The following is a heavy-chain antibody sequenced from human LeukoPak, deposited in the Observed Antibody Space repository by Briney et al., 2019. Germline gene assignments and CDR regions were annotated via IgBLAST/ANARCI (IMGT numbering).Heavy chain of an antibody. D-gene: IGHD2-21*01. V-gene: IGHV4-34*01. Sequence: SETLSLTCAVYGGSFSGYYWSWIRQPPGKGLELIGEINHSGSTNYNPSLKSRVTISVDTSKNQFSLKLSSVTAAETAVYYCARDIPETNWFDPWGQGTLVTVSS. J-gene: IGHJ5*02. CDR3: ARDIPETNWFDP. CDR1: GGSFSGYY. CDR2: INHSGST.